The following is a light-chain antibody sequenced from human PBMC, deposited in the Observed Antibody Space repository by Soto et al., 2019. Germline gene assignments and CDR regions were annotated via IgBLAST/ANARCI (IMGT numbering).Light chain of an antibody. Sequence: DIQMTQSPSTLSASVGDKVTITCRASQSISSWLAWYQQSPGKATKLLIYKAASLASGVPSRFSGSGSATEFTLTSSSVQPDDFAIYYCQQYNDYPWTFGKWTNGEIK. CDR1: QSISSW. CDR2: KAA. J-gene: IGKJ1*01. CDR3: QQYNDYPWT. V-gene: IGKV1-5*03.